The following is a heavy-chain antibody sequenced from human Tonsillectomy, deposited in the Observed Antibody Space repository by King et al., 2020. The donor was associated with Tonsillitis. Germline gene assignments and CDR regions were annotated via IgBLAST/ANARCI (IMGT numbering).Heavy chain of an antibody. V-gene: IGHV3-30-3*01. CDR1: GFTFSMYA. D-gene: IGHD6-19*01. CDR2: ISNDGTNE. CDR3: ARAPRLTQWLGTYFDF. Sequence: VQLVESGGGVVQPGRSLRLSCAASGFTFSMYAMHWVRQAPGKGLEWVAVISNDGTNEYYADSVKGRFTITRDNSESTLFLQMNSLRPEDTAVYYCARAPRLTQWLGTYFDFWGQGTLVTVSS. J-gene: IGHJ4*02.